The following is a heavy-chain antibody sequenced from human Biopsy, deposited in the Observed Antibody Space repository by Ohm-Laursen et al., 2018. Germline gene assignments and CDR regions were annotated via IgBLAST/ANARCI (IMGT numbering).Heavy chain of an antibody. V-gene: IGHV1-69*04. D-gene: IGHD5-24*01. CDR2: IVPILGTV. Sequence: SVKVSCKASGGPFNNHAFSWVRQAPGQGLEWLGRIVPILGTVNYAQGFQGRVALTADKSTGTAYMELNRLISDDTAVYYCATDADGYYTEFDFWGQGTLITVSS. CDR1: GGPFNNHA. J-gene: IGHJ4*02. CDR3: ATDADGYYTEFDF.